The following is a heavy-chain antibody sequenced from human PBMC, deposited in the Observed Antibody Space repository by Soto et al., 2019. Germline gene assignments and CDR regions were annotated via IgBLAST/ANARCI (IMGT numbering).Heavy chain of an antibody. J-gene: IGHJ4*02. D-gene: IGHD2-15*01. Sequence: EVQLLESGGGLVQPGGSLRLSCAASGFTFSSYAMSWVRQAPGKGLEWVSAISGSGGSTYYADSVKGRFTISRDNSKNTLYLQKNSLRAEDTAVYYCAKDRLRYCSGGSCFDEQNLFDYWGLVTLVTVSS. CDR1: GFTFSSYA. V-gene: IGHV3-23*01. CDR2: ISGSGGST. CDR3: AKDRLRYCSGGSCFDEQNLFDY.